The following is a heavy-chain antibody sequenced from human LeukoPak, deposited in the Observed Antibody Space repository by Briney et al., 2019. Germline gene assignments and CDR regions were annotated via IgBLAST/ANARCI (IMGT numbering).Heavy chain of an antibody. CDR3: ARHFPNYYGSGRRWAFDI. Sequence: GGSLRLSCAASGFTFSSSAMTWVRQAPGKGLEWVSAISGRDGSTYYADSVKGRFTISRDNSKNTLYLQMNSLRGDDTAIYYCARHFPNYYGSGRRWAFDIWGQGTRVTVSA. V-gene: IGHV3-23*01. J-gene: IGHJ3*02. CDR2: ISGRDGST. D-gene: IGHD3-10*01. CDR1: GFTFSSSA.